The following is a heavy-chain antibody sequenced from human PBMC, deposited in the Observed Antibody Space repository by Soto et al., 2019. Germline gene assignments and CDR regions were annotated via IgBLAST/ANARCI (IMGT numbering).Heavy chain of an antibody. CDR2: IYYSGST. J-gene: IGHJ4*02. Sequence: QVQLQESGPGLVKPSQTLSLTCTVSGGSISSGGYYWSWIRQHSGKGLEWIGYIYYSGSTYYNPSLKSRVTISVDTSKNQFSLKLSSVTAADTAVYYCARVRIAARPPNYFDYWGQGTLVTVSS. D-gene: IGHD6-6*01. CDR3: ARVRIAARPPNYFDY. CDR1: GGSISSGGYY. V-gene: IGHV4-31*03.